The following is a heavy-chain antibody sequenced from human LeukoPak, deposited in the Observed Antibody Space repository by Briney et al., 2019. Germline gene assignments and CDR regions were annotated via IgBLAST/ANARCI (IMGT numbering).Heavy chain of an antibody. D-gene: IGHD5-12*01. Sequence: SETLSLTCTVSGGSISSSSYYWGWIRQPPGKGLEWIGSIYYSGSTYYNPSLKSRVTTSVDTSKNQFSLKLSSVTAADTAVYYCARAYSGYDYYWGQGTLVTVSS. V-gene: IGHV4-39*01. CDR1: GGSISSSSYY. CDR2: IYYSGST. J-gene: IGHJ4*02. CDR3: ARAYSGYDYY.